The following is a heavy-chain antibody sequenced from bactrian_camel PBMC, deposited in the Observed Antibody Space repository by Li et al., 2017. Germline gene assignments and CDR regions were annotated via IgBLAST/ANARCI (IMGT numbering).Heavy chain of an antibody. CDR1: GFSFDDAD. V-gene: IGHV3S53*01. CDR3: VEWWAN. J-gene: IGHJ4*01. D-gene: IGHD7*01. Sequence: QLVESGGGLVQPGGSLRLSCVGSGFSFDDADMGWYRQGSGNDCKSVSALASYGTTYYTDSVKGRFTISRDNAKNTVYLQMNSLKSEDTAMYYCVEWWANWGQGTQVTVS. CDR2: LASYGTT.